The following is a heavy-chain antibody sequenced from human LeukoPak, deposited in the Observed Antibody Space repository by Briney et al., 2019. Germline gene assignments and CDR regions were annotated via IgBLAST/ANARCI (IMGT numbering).Heavy chain of an antibody. CDR3: ARHYGP. V-gene: IGHV1-3*01. J-gene: IGHJ5*02. D-gene: IGHD3-16*01. Sequence: GASVKVSCKASGYTFTTYAIHWVHQAPGQRLEWMGWINVGDANTKYSQKLQGRVTITRDTSASTAYMELSTLRSEDTAVYYCARHYGPWGQGTLVTVSS. CDR2: INVGDANT. CDR1: GYTFTTYA.